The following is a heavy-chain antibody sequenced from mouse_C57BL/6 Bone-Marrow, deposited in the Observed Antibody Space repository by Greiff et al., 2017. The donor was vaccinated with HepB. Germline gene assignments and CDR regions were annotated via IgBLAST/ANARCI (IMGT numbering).Heavy chain of an antibody. D-gene: IGHD1-1*01. CDR3: ARDYGSSYFFYAMDY. J-gene: IGHJ4*01. CDR1: GYSITSGYY. CDR2: ISYDGSN. V-gene: IGHV3-6*01. Sequence: LQESGPGLVKPSQSLSLTCSVTGYSITSGYYWNWIRQFPGNKLEWMGYISYDGSNNYNPSLKNRISITRDTSKNQFFLKLNSVTTEDTATYYCARDYGSSYFFYAMDYWGQGTSVTVSS.